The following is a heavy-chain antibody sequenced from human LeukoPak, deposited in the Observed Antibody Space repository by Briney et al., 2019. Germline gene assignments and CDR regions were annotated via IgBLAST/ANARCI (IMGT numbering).Heavy chain of an antibody. J-gene: IGHJ4*02. CDR2: ISGSGGST. V-gene: IGHV3-23*01. CDR1: GFTLSSYA. D-gene: IGHD5-18*01. CDR3: AKERYSYGYWRYFDY. Sequence: GGSLRLSRAASGFTLSSYAMSWVRQAPGKGLEWVSAISGSGGSTYYADSVKGRFTISRDNSKNTLYLQMNSLRAEDTAVYYCAKERYSYGYWRYFDYWGQGTLVTVSS.